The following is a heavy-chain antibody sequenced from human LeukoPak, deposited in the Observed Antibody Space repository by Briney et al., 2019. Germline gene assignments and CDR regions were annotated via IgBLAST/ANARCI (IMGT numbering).Heavy chain of an antibody. Sequence: ASVKVSCKASGYTFTGYYMQWVRQAPGQGLEWMVWINPNSGGTNYAQKFQGRVTMTRDTSISTAYMELSRLRSDDTAVYYCARPTYTSSSRYFFDYWGQGTLVTVSS. V-gene: IGHV1-2*02. CDR2: INPNSGGT. J-gene: IGHJ4*02. D-gene: IGHD6-13*01. CDR3: ARPTYTSSSRYFFDY. CDR1: GYTFTGYY.